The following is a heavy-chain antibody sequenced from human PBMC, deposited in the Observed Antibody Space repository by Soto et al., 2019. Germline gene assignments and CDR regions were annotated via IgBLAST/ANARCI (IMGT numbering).Heavy chain of an antibody. CDR2: IIPIFGTA. J-gene: IGHJ6*02. Sequence: AASVKVSCKASGGTFSSYAISWVRQAPGQGLEWMGGIIPIFGTANYAQKFQGRVTITADESTSTAYMELSSLRSEDTAVYYCARCALMRSYYYYYGMDVWGQGTTVTVSS. V-gene: IGHV1-69*13. CDR1: GGTFSSYA. CDR3: ARCALMRSYYYYYGMDV. D-gene: IGHD2-8*01.